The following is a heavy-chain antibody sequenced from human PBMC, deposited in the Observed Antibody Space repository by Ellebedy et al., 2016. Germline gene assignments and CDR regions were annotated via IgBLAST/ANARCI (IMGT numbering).Heavy chain of an antibody. J-gene: IGHJ6*04. CDR3: AGGGYTYGGPHL. CDR2: LYNTAGP. CDR1: GDGISSFY. D-gene: IGHD5-12*01. V-gene: IGHV4-4*07. Sequence: SETLSLXXNVSGDGISSFYWSWVRQSAGKGLEFIGRLYNTAGPSYNPSLKSRATMSLDTSKKQFSLKLTSVTAADTALYYCAGGGYTYGGPHLWGKGIAVTVSS.